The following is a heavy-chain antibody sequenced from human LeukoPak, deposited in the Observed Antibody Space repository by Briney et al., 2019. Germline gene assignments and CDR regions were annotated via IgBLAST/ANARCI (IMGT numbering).Heavy chain of an antibody. CDR1: GGSISSSSYY. Sequence: SETLSLTCTVSGGSISSSSYYWGWLRQPPGKGLEWIGSIYYSGSTYYNPSLKSRVTISVDTSKNQFSLKLSSVTAADTAVYYCARSAVAGTIDAFDIWGQGTMVTVSS. J-gene: IGHJ3*02. CDR2: IYYSGST. CDR3: ARSAVAGTIDAFDI. D-gene: IGHD6-19*01. V-gene: IGHV4-39*07.